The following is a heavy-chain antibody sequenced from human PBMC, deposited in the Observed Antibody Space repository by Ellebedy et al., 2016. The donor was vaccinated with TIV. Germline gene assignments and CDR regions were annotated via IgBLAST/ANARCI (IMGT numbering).Heavy chain of an antibody. D-gene: IGHD3-10*01. CDR2: ISGTSSHI. CDR1: GYLFRGYI. V-gene: IGHV3-21*05. J-gene: IGHJ4*02. CDR3: ARTRGGEFDF. Sequence: GESLKISXEASGYLFRGYIINWVRQAPGRGLELVSYISGTSSHISYADSVRGRFTVSRDSAGNSLYLQMNGLTVDDTALYFCARTRGGEFDFWGQGSLVTVSS.